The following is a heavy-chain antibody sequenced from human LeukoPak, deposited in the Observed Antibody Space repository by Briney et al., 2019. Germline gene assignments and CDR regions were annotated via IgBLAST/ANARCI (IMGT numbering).Heavy chain of an antibody. Sequence: GGSLRLSCAASGFTFSDYYMTWIRQAPGKGLEWVSYVNSRGNTIFYADSVMGRFTISRDNAKKSLYLQMNGLRDDDTAVYYCATSALAVAGTDEFDYWGQGTLVTVSS. CDR1: GFTFSDYY. D-gene: IGHD6-19*01. CDR2: VNSRGNTI. V-gene: IGHV3-11*01. J-gene: IGHJ4*02. CDR3: ATSALAVAGTDEFDY.